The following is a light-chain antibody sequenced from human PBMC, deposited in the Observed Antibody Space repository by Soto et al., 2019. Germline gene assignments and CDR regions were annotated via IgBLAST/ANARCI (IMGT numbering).Light chain of an antibody. Sequence: QSALTQPAFVSGSPGQSITISCTGTSNDVGRSNYVSWYQHHPNNTPKLIIYDVNIRPSGVSDRFSGSKSGNTASLTISGLQAEDEADYYCSGYTSRVTLVFGGGTKVTVL. CDR3: SGYTSRVTLV. CDR2: DVN. CDR1: SNDVGRSNY. V-gene: IGLV2-14*03. J-gene: IGLJ2*01.